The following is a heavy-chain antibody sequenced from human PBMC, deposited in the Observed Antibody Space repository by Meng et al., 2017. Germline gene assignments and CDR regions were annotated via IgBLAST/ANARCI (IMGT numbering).Heavy chain of an antibody. D-gene: IGHD2/OR15-2a*01. V-gene: IGHV3-33*01. CDR2: IWYDGSNK. J-gene: IGHJ2*01. CDR3: ARGLSTTYWYFDL. Sequence: QGQVVGAGGGVVRPGRSLGLSCEASGFTFSSYGMHWVRQAPGKGLEWVAVIWYDGSNKYYADSVKGRFTISRDNSKNTLYLQMNSLRAEDTAVYYCARGLSTTYWYFDLWGRGTLVTVSS. CDR1: GFTFSSYG.